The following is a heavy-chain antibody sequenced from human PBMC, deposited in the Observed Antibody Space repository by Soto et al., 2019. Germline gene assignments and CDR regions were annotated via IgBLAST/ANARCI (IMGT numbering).Heavy chain of an antibody. J-gene: IGHJ4*02. V-gene: IGHV5-10-1*03. CDR3: ARGRSGDWDL. Sequence: EQLVQSGGEVKKPGESLRISCKASGYIFANKWITWVRQIPGKGLEWMGRIDPLDSYIKYSPSFQGHITISVDKSISTAYLQWSSLKASDSALYYCARGRSGDWDLWGQGTLVTVSS. CDR2: IDPLDSYI. D-gene: IGHD2-21*01. CDR1: GYIFANKW.